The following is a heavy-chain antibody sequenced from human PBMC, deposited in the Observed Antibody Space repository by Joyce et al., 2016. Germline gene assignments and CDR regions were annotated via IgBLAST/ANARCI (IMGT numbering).Heavy chain of an antibody. CDR2: IRAYNGNT. CDR1: GYTFTSYG. J-gene: IGHJ3*02. CDR3: ARGPHITMIGVVIDAFDI. V-gene: IGHV1-18*01. Sequence: QVQLVQSGAEVKKPGASVTVSCKASGYTFTSYGITWVRQAPGQGLEWMGWIRAYNGNTNYAQKIQGRVTMTTDTSTSTVYMELRSLTSDDTAVYYCARGPHITMIGVVIDAFDIWGQGTMVTVSS. D-gene: IGHD3-22*01.